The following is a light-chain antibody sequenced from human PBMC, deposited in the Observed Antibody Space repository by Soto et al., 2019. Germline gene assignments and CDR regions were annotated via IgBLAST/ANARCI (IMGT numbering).Light chain of an antibody. V-gene: IGKV3-15*01. CDR3: QQYDVWPLT. J-gene: IGKJ1*01. CDR1: QDVRGG. CDR2: GAS. Sequence: EIVLTQSPDTLSVSPGGRATLSCRASQDVRGGLAWYQQKPGQAPRLLIHGASTRATGIPARFSGSGSGTEFTLTISSLQSEDFASYYCQQYDVWPLTFGQETTVEI.